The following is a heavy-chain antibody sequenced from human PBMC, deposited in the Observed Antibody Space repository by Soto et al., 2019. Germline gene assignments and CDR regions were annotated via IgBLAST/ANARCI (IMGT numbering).Heavy chain of an antibody. V-gene: IGHV4-4*02. CDR3: ATRGIVGPIY. J-gene: IGHJ4*02. Sequence: QVQLQESGTGLVEPSGTLSLTCNVYDGSINNGDWCSWVRQPPGKGLEWIGEVYHNGNTNYNASLKGRVTVSVDKSRNQFSLRLTSGTPADTAVYYCATRGIVGPIYWGQGTLVTVSS. CDR1: DGSINNGDW. D-gene: IGHD1-26*01. CDR2: VYHNGNT.